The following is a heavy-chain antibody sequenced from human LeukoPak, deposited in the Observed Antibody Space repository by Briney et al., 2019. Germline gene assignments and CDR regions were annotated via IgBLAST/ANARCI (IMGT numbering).Heavy chain of an antibody. CDR1: GFTFSHYW. CDR2: IKEDGSEK. J-gene: IGHJ4*02. V-gene: IGHV3-7*04. Sequence: GGSLRLSCAASGFTFSHYWVNWVRQAPGKGLEWVAKIKEDGSEKHYVDSVKGRFTISRDNAKNSLSLQMNSLRAEDTAVYYCARGGDYLDYWGQGTLVTVSS. CDR3: ARGGDYLDY.